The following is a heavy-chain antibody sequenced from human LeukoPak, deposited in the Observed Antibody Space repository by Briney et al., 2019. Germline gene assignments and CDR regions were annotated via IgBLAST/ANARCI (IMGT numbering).Heavy chain of an antibody. CDR1: GGSISSSNW. D-gene: IGHD6-13*01. Sequence: PSEPLSLTCAVSGGSISSSNWWSWVRRPPGKGLEWIGEIYHSGSTNYNPSLKSRVTISIDTSKNQFSLKLSSVTAADTAVYYCARDVGSSWFGHYFDYWGQGTLVTVSS. CDR2: IYHSGST. J-gene: IGHJ4*02. CDR3: ARDVGSSWFGHYFDY. V-gene: IGHV4-4*02.